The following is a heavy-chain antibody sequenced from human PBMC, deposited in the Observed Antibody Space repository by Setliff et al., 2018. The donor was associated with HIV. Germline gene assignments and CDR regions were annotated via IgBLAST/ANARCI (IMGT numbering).Heavy chain of an antibody. CDR1: GDTFTSYD. CDR2: MTPYSGNT. CDR3: ARGYCSSTSCYGIYYFDN. V-gene: IGHV1-8*02. Sequence: GASVKVSCKTSGDTFTSYDINWVRQAAGHGLEWMGWMTPYSGNTGYAQKFQGRVTMTRKTSISTAYMELRSLRSDDTAVYYCARGYCSSTSCYGIYYFDNWGQGTPVTVSS. J-gene: IGHJ4*02. D-gene: IGHD2-2*01.